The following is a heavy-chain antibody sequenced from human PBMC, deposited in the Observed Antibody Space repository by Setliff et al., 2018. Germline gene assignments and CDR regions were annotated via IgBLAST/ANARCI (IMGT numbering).Heavy chain of an antibody. CDR1: DGSSSSHY. Sequence: SETLSLTCTVSDGSSSSHYWSWIRQPPGKGLEWIGYIHFSGTTNYNPSLKSRVTMSVDTSKNQFSLRLNSVTASDTAVYYCATTGTYRYFDYWGQGTLVTVSS. D-gene: IGHD1-1*01. CDR2: IHFSGTT. J-gene: IGHJ4*02. CDR3: ATTGTYRYFDY. V-gene: IGHV4-4*08.